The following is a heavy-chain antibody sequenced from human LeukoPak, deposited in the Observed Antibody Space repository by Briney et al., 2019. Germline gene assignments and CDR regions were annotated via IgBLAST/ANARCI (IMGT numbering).Heavy chain of an antibody. V-gene: IGHV1-18*01. CDR1: GYTFTSYG. CDR3: ARDRYRLSSSGWYSLGGY. Sequence: ASVKVSCKASGYTFTSYGISWVRQAPGQGLEWMGWISAYNGNTSYAQKLQGRVTMTTDTSTSTAYMELRSLRSDDTAVYYCARDRYRLSSSGWYSLGGYWGQGTLVTVSS. CDR2: ISAYNGNT. D-gene: IGHD6-19*01. J-gene: IGHJ4*02.